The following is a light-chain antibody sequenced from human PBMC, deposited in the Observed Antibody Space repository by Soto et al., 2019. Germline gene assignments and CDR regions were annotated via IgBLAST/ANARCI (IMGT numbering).Light chain of an antibody. Sequence: QSALTQPRSVSGSPGQSGTISCTGTNSDVGAYDYVSWYQQHPGKAPKLIIYDVNKRPSGVPDRFSGSKSGNTASLTISGLQAEDEADYYCCSYAGNSWVFGGGTKLTVL. CDR3: CSYAGNSWV. CDR2: DVN. CDR1: NSDVGAYDY. V-gene: IGLV2-11*01. J-gene: IGLJ3*02.